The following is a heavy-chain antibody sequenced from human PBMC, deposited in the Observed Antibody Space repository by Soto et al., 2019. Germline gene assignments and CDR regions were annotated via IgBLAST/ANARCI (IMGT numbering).Heavy chain of an antibody. J-gene: IGHJ6*02. V-gene: IGHV4-30-4*01. Sequence: QVQLQESGPGLVKPSQTLSLTCTVSGGSISSGDYYWSWIRQPPGKGLEWIGYIYYSGSTYYNPSLKSRVTISVDTSNNPFPLKLRSVTAADTAVYFCARVGRFYKPYGMDVWGQGTTVTVSS. CDR1: GGSISSGDYY. D-gene: IGHD1-20*01. CDR3: ARVGRFYKPYGMDV. CDR2: IYYSGST.